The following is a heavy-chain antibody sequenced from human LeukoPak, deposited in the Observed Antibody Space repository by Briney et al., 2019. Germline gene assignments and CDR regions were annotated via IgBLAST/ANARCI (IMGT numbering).Heavy chain of an antibody. J-gene: IGHJ5*02. CDR1: GGSISSGDYY. V-gene: IGHV4-30-4*01. Sequence: PSETLSLTCTVSGGSISSGDYYWSWIRQPPGKGLEWIGYMYYSGSTYYNSSLKSRVVISVDTSKNQFSLKLSSVTAADTAVYYCARPYYYDSRIDPWGQGILVTVSS. D-gene: IGHD3-22*01. CDR3: ARPYYYDSRIDP. CDR2: MYYSGST.